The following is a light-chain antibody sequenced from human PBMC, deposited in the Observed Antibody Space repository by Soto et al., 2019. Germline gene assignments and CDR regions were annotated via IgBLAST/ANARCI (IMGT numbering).Light chain of an antibody. CDR1: QSISSW. J-gene: IGKJ2*01. CDR2: KAS. V-gene: IGKV1-5*03. CDR3: QQAYT. Sequence: DIQMTQSPSTLSASVGDRVTITCRASQSISSWLAWYQQKPGRAPKLLIYKASSLESGVPSRFSGIGSGTEFTLTISGLQPDDFATDYCQQAYTFGQGTKLEIK.